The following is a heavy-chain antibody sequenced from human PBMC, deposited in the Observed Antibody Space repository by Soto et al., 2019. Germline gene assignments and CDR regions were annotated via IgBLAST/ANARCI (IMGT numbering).Heavy chain of an antibody. V-gene: IGHV3-23*01. D-gene: IGHD2-15*01. J-gene: IGHJ4*02. CDR2: IVGSGSST. CDR1: GFTFSSYA. Sequence: EVHLLESGGGLVQPGGSLRLSCAASGFTFSSYAMSWVRQAPGKGLEWVSGIVGSGSSTYYADSVKGRFTISRDNSKKTLYLQMNSLRADDTALYYCAKAGGDCSGGTCYSNQGDYWGQGTLVTVSS. CDR3: AKAGGDCSGGTCYSNQGDY.